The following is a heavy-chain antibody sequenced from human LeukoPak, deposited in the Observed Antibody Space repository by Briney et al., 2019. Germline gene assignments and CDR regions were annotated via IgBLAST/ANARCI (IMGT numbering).Heavy chain of an antibody. V-gene: IGHV1-2*02. D-gene: IGHD5-24*01. CDR1: GYTFTGYY. Sequence: ASVKVSCKASGYTFTGYYMHWVRQAPGQGLEWMGWINPNSGGTNYAQKFQGRVTMTRDTSVSTAYMELSRLGSGDTAVYYCARGGPRDGYLWGQGTLVTVSS. CDR2: INPNSGGT. J-gene: IGHJ5*02. CDR3: ARGGPRDGYL.